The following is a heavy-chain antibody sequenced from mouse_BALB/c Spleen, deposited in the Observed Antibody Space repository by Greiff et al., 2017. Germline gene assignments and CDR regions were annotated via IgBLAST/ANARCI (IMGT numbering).Heavy chain of an antibody. CDR3: ARGNWEYFDY. D-gene: IGHD4-1*01. CDR1: GYTFTSSW. J-gene: IGHJ2*01. Sequence: VQLQQPGAELVRPGASVKLSCKASGYTFTSSWMHWAKQRPGQGLEWIGEIHPNSGNTNYNEKFKGKATLTVDTSSSTAYVDLSSLTSEDSAVYYCARGNWEYFDYWGQGTTLTVSS. V-gene: IGHV1S130*01. CDR2: IHPNSGNT.